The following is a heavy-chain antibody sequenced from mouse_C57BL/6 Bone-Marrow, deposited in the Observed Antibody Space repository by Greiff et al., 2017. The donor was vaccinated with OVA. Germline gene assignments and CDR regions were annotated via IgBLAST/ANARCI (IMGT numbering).Heavy chain of an antibody. CDR2: IYPGDGDT. CDR3: ARSGLGRGYYFDY. V-gene: IGHV1-82*01. J-gene: IGHJ2*01. D-gene: IGHD4-1*01. CDR1: GYAFSSSW. Sequence: QVQLQQSGPELVKPGASVKISCKASGYAFSSSWMNWVKQRPGKGLEWIGRIYPGDGDTNYNGKFKGKATLTADKSSSTAYMQLSSLTSEDSAVYFCARSGLGRGYYFDYWGQGTTLTVSS.